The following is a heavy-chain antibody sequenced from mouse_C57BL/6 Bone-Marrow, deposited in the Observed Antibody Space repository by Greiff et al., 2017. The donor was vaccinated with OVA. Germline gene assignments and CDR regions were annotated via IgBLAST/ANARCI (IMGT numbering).Heavy chain of an antibody. V-gene: IGHV5-17*01. CDR2: ISSGSSTI. J-gene: IGHJ4*01. D-gene: IGHD1-1*01. CDR1: GFTFSDYG. Sequence: EVKLMESGGGLVKPGGSLKLSCAASGFTFSDYGMHWVRQAPEKGLEWVAYISSGSSTIYYADTVKGRFTISRDNAKNTLFLQMTSLRSEDTAMYYCARKVITTVVAHYYAMDYWGQGTSVTVSS. CDR3: ARKVITTVVAHYYAMDY.